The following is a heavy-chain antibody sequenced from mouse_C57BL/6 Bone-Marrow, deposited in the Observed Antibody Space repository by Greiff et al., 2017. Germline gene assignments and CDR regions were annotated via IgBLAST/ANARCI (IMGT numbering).Heavy chain of an antibody. CDR1: GFNIKDTY. D-gene: IGHD2-3*01. CDR2: IDPANGNT. J-gene: IGHJ3*01. V-gene: IGHV14-3*01. Sequence: VQLQQSVAELVRPGASVKLSCTASGFNIKDTYMHWVKQRPEQGLEWIGRIDPANGNTKYAPKFQGKATITADTSSNTAYLQLSSLTAEDAAIYYCARERGDGYPDWFAYWGPGTLVTFSA. CDR3: ARERGDGYPDWFAY.